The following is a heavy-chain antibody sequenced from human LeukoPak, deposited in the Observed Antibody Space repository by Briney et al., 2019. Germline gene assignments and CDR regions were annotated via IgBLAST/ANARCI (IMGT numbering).Heavy chain of an antibody. J-gene: IGHJ5*02. CDR2: IYHSGRT. D-gene: IGHD3-10*01. Sequence: SETLSLTCTVSGYSISNGYYWGWMRQPPGKGLEWIGSIYHSGRTHYNPSLKSRVIISVDTSKNYFSLKLSSVTAADTAMYYCARDGGYYYDPWGQGTLVTVSS. CDR3: ARDGGYYYDP. CDR1: GYSISNGYY. V-gene: IGHV4-38-2*02.